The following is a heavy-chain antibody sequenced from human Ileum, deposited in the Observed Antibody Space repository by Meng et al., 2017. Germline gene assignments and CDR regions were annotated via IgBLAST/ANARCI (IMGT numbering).Heavy chain of an antibody. V-gene: IGHV3-9*01. J-gene: IGHJ4*02. Sequence: SLKISCAASGFTFDDYAMHWVRQAPGKGLEWVSGISWNSGSIGYADSVKGRFTISRDNAKNSLYLQMNSLRAEDTAVYYCAKVMDTTLLFYFDYWGQGTLVTVSS. CDR3: AKVMDTTLLFYFDY. D-gene: IGHD5-18*01. CDR2: ISWNSGSI. CDR1: GFTFDDYA.